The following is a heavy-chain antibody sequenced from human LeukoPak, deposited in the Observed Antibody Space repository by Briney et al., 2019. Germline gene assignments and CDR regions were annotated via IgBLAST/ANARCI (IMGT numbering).Heavy chain of an antibody. D-gene: IGHD3-22*01. CDR1: GFTFSSYA. CDR3: TTDLWNSGYYYDSSIRYAFDI. Sequence: GGSLRLSCAASGFTFSSYAMSWVRQAPGKGLEWVSAISGSGGSTYYAGSVKGRFTISRDNSKNTLYLQMNSLKTEDTAVYYCTTDLWNSGYYYDSSIRYAFDIWGQGIMVTVSS. J-gene: IGHJ3*02. V-gene: IGHV3-23*01. CDR2: ISGSGGST.